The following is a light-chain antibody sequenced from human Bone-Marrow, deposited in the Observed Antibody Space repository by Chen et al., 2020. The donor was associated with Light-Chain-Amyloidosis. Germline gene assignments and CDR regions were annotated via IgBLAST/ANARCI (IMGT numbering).Light chain of an antibody. J-gene: IGLJ3*02. Sequence: SYVLTQPSSVSVAPGQTATIACGGNNIGSTSVHWYQQTPGQAPLLVVYDDSDRPSGIPERVSGSNSVNPAALTIIRVTSRDEADYYCQVWDRSSDRPVVGGGTTLTIL. CDR2: DDS. CDR1: NIGSTS. V-gene: IGLV3-21*02. CDR3: QVWDRSSDRPV.